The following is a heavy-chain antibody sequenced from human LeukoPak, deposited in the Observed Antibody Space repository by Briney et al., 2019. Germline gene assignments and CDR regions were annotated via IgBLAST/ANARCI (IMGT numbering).Heavy chain of an antibody. CDR3: AKGPPPDFDY. Sequence: SETLSLTCTVSGDSISSYYWSWIRQSPGKGLEWIGYIYYSGSTNYNPSLKSRVTISIDTSKNQFSLKLSSVTAADTAVYYCAKGPPPDFDYWGQGTLVTVSS. CDR1: GDSISSYY. V-gene: IGHV4-59*08. CDR2: IYYSGST. J-gene: IGHJ4*02.